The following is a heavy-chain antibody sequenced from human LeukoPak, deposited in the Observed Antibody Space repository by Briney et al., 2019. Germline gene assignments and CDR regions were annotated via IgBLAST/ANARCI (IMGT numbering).Heavy chain of an antibody. Sequence: PSETLSLTCGVSGGSVISTNWWTWVRQPPGKGLEWIGEVHLDGRTNYNPSLESRLTISVDLSENHVSLKLTSVTAADTAVYYCAREGGFCRPLDYSGQGTLVTVSS. V-gene: IGHV4-4*02. D-gene: IGHD3-3*01. CDR2: VHLDGRT. J-gene: IGHJ4*02. CDR1: GGSVISTNW. CDR3: AREGGFCRPLDY.